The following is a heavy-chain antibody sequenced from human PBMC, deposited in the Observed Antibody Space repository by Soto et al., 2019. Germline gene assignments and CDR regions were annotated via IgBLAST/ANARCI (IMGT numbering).Heavy chain of an antibody. D-gene: IGHD5-12*01. Sequence: QVQLVQSGAEVKKPGASVKVSCKASGYTFTSYGISWVRQAPGQGLEWMGWISAYNGNTNYAQKLQGRVTMTTGTSTSTAYMELRSLISDDTAVYCCARDVGYSATGDYWGQGTLVTVSS. V-gene: IGHV1-18*01. CDR2: ISAYNGNT. CDR1: GYTFTSYG. CDR3: ARDVGYSATGDY. J-gene: IGHJ4*02.